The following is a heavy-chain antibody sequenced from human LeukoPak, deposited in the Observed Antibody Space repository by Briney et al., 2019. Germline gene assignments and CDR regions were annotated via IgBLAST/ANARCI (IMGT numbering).Heavy chain of an antibody. CDR2: ITGSSGYT. V-gene: IGHV3-23*01. CDR3: AKRLSGWYWIDY. D-gene: IGHD6-19*01. J-gene: IGHJ4*02. CDR1: GFTFSSYA. Sequence: GGSLRLSCAASGFTFSSYAMSWVHQAPGKGLEWVSAITGSSGYTYYADSVKGRFTISRDNSKNTLYLQMNSLRVEDTAVYYCAKRLSGWYWIDYWGQGTLVTVSS.